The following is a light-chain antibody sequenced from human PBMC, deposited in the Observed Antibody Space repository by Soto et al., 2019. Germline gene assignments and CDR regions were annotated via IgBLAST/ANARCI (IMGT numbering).Light chain of an antibody. CDR2: GAS. J-gene: IGKJ1*01. V-gene: IGKV3-20*01. CDR1: QSVSSSY. CDR3: T. Sequence: EIVLTQSPGTLSLSPGERATLSCRASQSVSSSYLAWYQQKPGQAPRLLIYGASSRATGIPDRFSGSGSGTDFTLTISRLEPEDFAVYYRTFGPGTKVEIK.